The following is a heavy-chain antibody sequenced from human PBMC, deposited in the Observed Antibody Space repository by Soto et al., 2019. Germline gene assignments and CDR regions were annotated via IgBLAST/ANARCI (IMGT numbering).Heavy chain of an antibody. CDR1: RFSFSNYA. CDR2: ITGSGGGT. J-gene: IGHJ3*02. Sequence: EVQLLESGGRLIPPGGSLRLSCAGSRFSFSNYAMTWARQAPGGGLEWVSSITGSGGGTTYADSVKGRFTISRDNSKNFLYLQMHSLRADATAVYYCSTDLNGDYIGAFDNWGQGTMVTVSS. CDR3: STDLNGDYIGAFDN. D-gene: IGHD4-17*01. V-gene: IGHV3-23*01.